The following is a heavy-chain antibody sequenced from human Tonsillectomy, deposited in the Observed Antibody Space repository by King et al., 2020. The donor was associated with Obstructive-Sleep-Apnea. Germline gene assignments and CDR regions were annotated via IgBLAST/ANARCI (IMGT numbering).Heavy chain of an antibody. Sequence: VQLQESGPGLVKPSETLSLTCTVSGGSISSYYWTWIRQSPGKRLEWIGYIYYTGSTNYSPSFKGRVTISVDTSKNQFSLHLSSVTAADTAVYYCARAPYGSGIVDWFDPWGQGTLVTVSS. CDR3: ARAPYGSGIVDWFDP. J-gene: IGHJ5*02. CDR1: GGSISSYY. CDR2: IYYTGST. V-gene: IGHV4-59*01. D-gene: IGHD3-10*01.